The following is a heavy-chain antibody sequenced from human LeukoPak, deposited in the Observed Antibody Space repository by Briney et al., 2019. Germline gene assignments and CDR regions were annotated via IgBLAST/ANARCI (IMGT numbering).Heavy chain of an antibody. CDR1: GLTFTSSA. V-gene: IGHV1-58*01. Sequence: ASVKVSCKASGLTFTSSAVQWVRQARGQRLEWIGWIVVGSGNTNYAQKFQERVTITRDMSTSTAYMELSSLRSEDTAVYYCAADLVVPNAFDIWGQGTMVTVSS. J-gene: IGHJ3*02. CDR3: AADLVVPNAFDI. D-gene: IGHD2-2*01. CDR2: IVVGSGNT.